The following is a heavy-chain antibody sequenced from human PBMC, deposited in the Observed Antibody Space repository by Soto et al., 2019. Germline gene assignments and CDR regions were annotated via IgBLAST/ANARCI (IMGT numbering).Heavy chain of an antibody. Sequence: EVQLVESGGGLAQPGRSLRLYCAASGFIFDDCAMHWVRQAPGKGLEWVSGISWQSGSIRYADSVKGRFTISRDNAKNSLYLQMNSLRVEDTALYYCAKDMFSSSSAATFDYWGQGILLTVSS. CDR1: GFIFDDCA. D-gene: IGHD6-6*01. V-gene: IGHV3-9*01. CDR3: AKDMFSSSSAATFDY. J-gene: IGHJ4*02. CDR2: ISWQSGSI.